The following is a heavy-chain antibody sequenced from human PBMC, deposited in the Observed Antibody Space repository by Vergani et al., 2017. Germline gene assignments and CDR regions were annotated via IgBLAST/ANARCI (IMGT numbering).Heavy chain of an antibody. D-gene: IGHD3-10*01. Sequence: QVQLVESGGGVVQPGGSLRLSCVASGFSVSNSGMHCVRQTPGKGLEGVAFIQYDGSDIFYADFVEGRFTISRDNSKNSLYLQMRSLRFDDTAVYYCANEGSANRIRGWLDHWGQGALVTVSS. CDR3: ANEGSANRIRGWLDH. V-gene: IGHV3-30*02. CDR1: GFSVSNSG. CDR2: IQYDGSDI. J-gene: IGHJ4*02.